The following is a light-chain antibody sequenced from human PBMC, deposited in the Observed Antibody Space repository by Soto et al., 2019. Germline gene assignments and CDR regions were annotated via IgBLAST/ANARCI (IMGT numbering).Light chain of an antibody. CDR2: ANS. CDR3: QSYDSSLGGSV. Sequence: QSVLTQPPSVSGAPGQRVTISCTGSTSNLGAGYDVHWYKQVPGTGPKLLIYANSYRPSGVPDRFSGSKSDTSASLAITGLQAEDEADYYCQSYDSSLGGSVFGTGTKLTVL. J-gene: IGLJ1*01. CDR1: TSNLGAGYD. V-gene: IGLV1-40*01.